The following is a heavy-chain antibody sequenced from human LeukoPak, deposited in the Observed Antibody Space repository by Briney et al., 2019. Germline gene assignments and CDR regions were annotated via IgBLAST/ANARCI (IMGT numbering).Heavy chain of an antibody. V-gene: IGHV5-51*01. Sequence: GESLQISCKGSGSIFTSYWIGGGRQLPGKGLEGMGIIYPGDSDTRYSPSFQGQVTISADKSISTAYLQWSSLKASDTAMYYCARRPRGYSGYDPPSHFDYWGQGTLVTVSS. D-gene: IGHD5-12*01. CDR2: IYPGDSDT. J-gene: IGHJ4*02. CDR1: GSIFTSYW. CDR3: ARRPRGYSGYDPPSHFDY.